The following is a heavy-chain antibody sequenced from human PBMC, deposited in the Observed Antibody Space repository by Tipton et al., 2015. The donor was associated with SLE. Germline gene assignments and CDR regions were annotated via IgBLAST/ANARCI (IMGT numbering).Heavy chain of an antibody. D-gene: IGHD2-2*01. CDR2: VSPGGNT. J-gene: IGHJ4*02. CDR1: GYSISSGYY. CDR3: ARHEAGPADFDY. V-gene: IGHV4-38-2*01. Sequence: TLSLTCAVSGYSISSGYYWGWSRQPPGKGLEWIGSVSPGGNTYYNPSLKSRVTISVDTSKNQFSLKLSSVTAADTAVYYCARHEAGPADFDYWGQGTLVTVSS.